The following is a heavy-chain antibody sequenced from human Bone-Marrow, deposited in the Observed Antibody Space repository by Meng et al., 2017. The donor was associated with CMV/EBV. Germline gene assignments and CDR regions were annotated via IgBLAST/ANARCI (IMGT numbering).Heavy chain of an antibody. D-gene: IGHD4-23*01. CDR3: ARGKLRWYNTPTGAFDI. CDR2: INHSGST. Sequence: SETLSLTCAVYGGSFSGYSWSWIRQPPGKGLEWIGEINHSGSTNYNPSLKSRVTISVDTSKNQFSLKLSSVTAADTAVYYCARGKLRWYNTPTGAFDIWGQGTMVTVSS. CDR1: GGSFSGYS. V-gene: IGHV4-34*01. J-gene: IGHJ3*02.